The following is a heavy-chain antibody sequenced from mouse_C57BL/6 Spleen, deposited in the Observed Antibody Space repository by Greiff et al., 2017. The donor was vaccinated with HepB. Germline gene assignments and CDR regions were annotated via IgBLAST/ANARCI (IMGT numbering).Heavy chain of an antibody. Sequence: VQLQQPGAELVRPGSSVKLSCKASGYTFTSYWMDWVKQRPGQGLEWIGNIYPSDSETHYNQKFKDKATLTVDKSSSTAYMQLSSLTSEDSAVYYCARWDYDYDVDYWGQGTTLTVSS. CDR2: IYPSDSET. D-gene: IGHD2-4*01. CDR1: GYTFTSYW. V-gene: IGHV1-61*01. CDR3: ARWDYDYDVDY. J-gene: IGHJ2*01.